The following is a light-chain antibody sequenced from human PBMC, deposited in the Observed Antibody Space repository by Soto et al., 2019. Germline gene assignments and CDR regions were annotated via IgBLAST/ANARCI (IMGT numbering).Light chain of an antibody. Sequence: DIQMTQSPSSLSASVGDRVTITCRASQSISSYLNWYQQKPGKAPKLLIYDASSLRSGVPSRISGSGSGTDFALTISSLQPEDFATYYCQQSYSIPPWTFGQGTKLEIK. J-gene: IGKJ1*01. V-gene: IGKV1-39*01. CDR3: QQSYSIPPWT. CDR1: QSISSY. CDR2: DAS.